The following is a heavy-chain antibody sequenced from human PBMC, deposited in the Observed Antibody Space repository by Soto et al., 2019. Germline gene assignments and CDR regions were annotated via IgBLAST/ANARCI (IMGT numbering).Heavy chain of an antibody. J-gene: IGHJ6*02. CDR3: ATEGIAARRDYYYYGMDV. CDR2: FDPEDGET. Sequence: ASVKVSCKVSGYTLTELSMHWVRQAPGNGLEWMGGFDPEDGETIYAQKFQGRVTMTEDTSTDTAYMELSSLRSEDTAVYYCATEGIAARRDYYYYGMDVWGQGTTVTVSS. D-gene: IGHD6-6*01. V-gene: IGHV1-24*01. CDR1: GYTLTELS.